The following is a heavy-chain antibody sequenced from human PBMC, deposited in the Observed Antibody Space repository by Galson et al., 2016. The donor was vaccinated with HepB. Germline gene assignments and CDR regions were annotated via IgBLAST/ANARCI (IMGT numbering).Heavy chain of an antibody. Sequence: SLRLSCAASGFSFNKYSMNWVRQAPGKGLEWVSCITSRSNYLYYADSVKGRFTISRDNAKNSLHLQMNSLGAEDTAVYYCARDSGGDLDYWGQGTLVTVSS. CDR3: ARDSGGDLDY. J-gene: IGHJ4*02. V-gene: IGHV3-21*01. D-gene: IGHD2-21*02. CDR1: GFSFNKYS. CDR2: ITSRSNYL.